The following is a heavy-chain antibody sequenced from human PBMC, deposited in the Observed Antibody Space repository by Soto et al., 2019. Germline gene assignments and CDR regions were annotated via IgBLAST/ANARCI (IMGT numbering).Heavy chain of an antibody. CDR3: ARTTYYYGMDV. CDR1: GGSISSSSYY. Sequence: SETLSLTCTVSGGSISSSSYYWGWVRQPPGKGLEWIGSIYYSGSTYYNPSLKSRVTISVDTSKNQFSLKLSSVTAADTAVYYCARTTYYYGMDVWGQGTTVTVSS. CDR2: IYYSGST. J-gene: IGHJ6*02. V-gene: IGHV4-39*01.